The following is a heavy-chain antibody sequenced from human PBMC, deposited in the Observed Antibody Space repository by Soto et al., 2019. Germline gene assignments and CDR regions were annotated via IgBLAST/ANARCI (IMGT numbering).Heavy chain of an antibody. D-gene: IGHD3-22*01. CDR2: ISGSGGST. CDR1: GFTFSSYA. CDR3: AKDTAERYYYDSSGHYYSAEYFQH. J-gene: IGHJ1*01. V-gene: IGHV3-23*01. Sequence: GGSLRLSCAASGFTFSSYAMSWVRQAPGKGLEWVSAISGSGGSTYYADSVKGRFTISRDNSKNTLYLQMNSLRAEDTAVYYCAKDTAERYYYDSSGHYYSAEYFQHWGQGTLVTVSS.